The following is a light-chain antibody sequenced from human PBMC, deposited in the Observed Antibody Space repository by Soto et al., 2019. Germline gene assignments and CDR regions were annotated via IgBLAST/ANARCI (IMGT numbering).Light chain of an antibody. V-gene: IGKV3-15*01. Sequence: EIVMPHSPATLSVSPGEKATLSCRASQSVSSNLAWYQQKPGQAPKLLIYGASTRATGIPARFSCSGSGTEFTLTISSLQSEDFAVYYCQQYNNWPRTFGQGTKV. CDR1: QSVSSN. CDR2: GAS. J-gene: IGKJ1*01. CDR3: QQYNNWPRT.